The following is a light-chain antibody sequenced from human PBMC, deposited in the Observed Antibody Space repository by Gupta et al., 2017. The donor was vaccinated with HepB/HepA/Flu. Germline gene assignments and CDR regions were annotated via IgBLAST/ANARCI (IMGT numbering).Light chain of an antibody. CDR3: SSSSSSSTRV. CDR1: NSDVGDYNY. J-gene: IGLJ1*01. Sequence: QSALTPPASVSGSPGQSITISCTGTNSDVGDYNYVSWYQQHPGKAPKLLIFDVSNRPSGVSNRFSGSKSGNTASLSISGLQTEDEADYYCSSSSSSSTRVFGTGTKVTVL. CDR2: DVS. V-gene: IGLV2-14*01.